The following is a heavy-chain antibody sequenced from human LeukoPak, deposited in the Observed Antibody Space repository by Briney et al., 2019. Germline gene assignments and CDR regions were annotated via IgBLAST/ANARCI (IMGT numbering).Heavy chain of an antibody. V-gene: IGHV3-7*03. CDR2: IEQDGSEK. D-gene: IGHD1-26*01. CDR3: ARDSVGAGYSDY. Sequence: GGSLRLSCAASGFTFSSYWMNWVRQAPGKGLEWVANIEQDGSEKYYVDSVKGRFTISRDNSKNTLYLQMDSLRAEDTAVYYCARDSVGAGYSDYWGQGTLVTVSS. J-gene: IGHJ4*02. CDR1: GFTFSSYW.